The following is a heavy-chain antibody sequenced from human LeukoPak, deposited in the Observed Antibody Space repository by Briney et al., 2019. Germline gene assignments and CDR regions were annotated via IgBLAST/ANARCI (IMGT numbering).Heavy chain of an antibody. D-gene: IGHD3-22*01. V-gene: IGHV1-69*10. CDR1: GGTFSSYA. CDR3: ARDQSITMINWFDP. Sequence: PVKVSCKASGGTFSSYAISRVRQAPGQGVEWVGGIIPILGIANYAQKFQGRVTFTADKSTRTAYMERSRLRSEDTAVYYCARDQSITMINWFDPWGQGTLVTVSS. CDR2: IIPILGIA. J-gene: IGHJ5*02.